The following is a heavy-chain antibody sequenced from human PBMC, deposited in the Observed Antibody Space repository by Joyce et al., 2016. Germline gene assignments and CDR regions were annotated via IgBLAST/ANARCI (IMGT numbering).Heavy chain of an antibody. D-gene: IGHD6-13*01. CDR3: ARDAGKDAGMDV. Sequence: QVQLVESGGGVVQPGRSLRLSCAASGFTVRHYGMHWVRQAPGKGLEWVAVVWHNGNIKNYADFVEGRFTISRDNSKNTLYLQMNSLRDDDTAVYYCARDAGKDAGMDVWGQGTTVTVSS. V-gene: IGHV3-33*01. CDR1: GFTVRHYG. CDR2: VWHNGNIK. J-gene: IGHJ6*02.